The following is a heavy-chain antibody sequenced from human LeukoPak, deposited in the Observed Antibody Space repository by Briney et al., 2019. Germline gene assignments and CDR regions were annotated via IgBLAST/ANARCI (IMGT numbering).Heavy chain of an antibody. D-gene: IGHD3/OR15-3a*01. V-gene: IGHV4-59*08. CDR1: GGSMNGFY. CDR2: IFYSGKT. J-gene: IGHJ3*02. Sequence: ASETLSLTRIVSGGSMNGFYWGWIRQTPGKGMAWIAYIFYSGKTYYNPSLKSRVTISVDTPKNQFSLKLSSVTATDTAVYYCARIKRGSGLLNAFDIWGHGTMVTVSS. CDR3: ARIKRGSGLLNAFDI.